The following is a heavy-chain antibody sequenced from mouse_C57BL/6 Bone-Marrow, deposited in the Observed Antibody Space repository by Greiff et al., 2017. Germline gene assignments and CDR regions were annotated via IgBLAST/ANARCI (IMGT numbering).Heavy chain of an antibody. V-gene: IGHV1-63*01. D-gene: IGHD1-1*01. CDR3: AREGYYYGSYYAMDY. CDR1: GYTFTNYW. Sequence: QVQLQQSGAELVRPGTSVKMSCKASGYTFTNYWIGWAKQRPGHGLEWIGDIYPGGGYTNYNEKFKGKATLTADKASSTAYMQISSLTSEDSAIYYCAREGYYYGSYYAMDYWGQGTSVTVSS. J-gene: IGHJ4*01. CDR2: IYPGGGYT.